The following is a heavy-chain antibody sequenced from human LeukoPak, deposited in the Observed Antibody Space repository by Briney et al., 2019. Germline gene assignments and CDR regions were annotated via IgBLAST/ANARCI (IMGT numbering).Heavy chain of an antibody. CDR3: ARGFYDFWSGYYTGIRGSDYYYGMDV. V-gene: IGHV4-34*01. D-gene: IGHD3-3*01. CDR1: GGSFSGYY. J-gene: IGHJ6*02. CDR2: INHSGST. Sequence: PSETLSLTCAVYGGSFSGYYWSWIRQPPGKGLEWIGEINHSGSTNYNLSLKSRVTISVDTSKNQFSLKLSSVTAADTAVYYCARGFYDFWSGYYTGIRGSDYYYGMDVWGQGTTVTVSS.